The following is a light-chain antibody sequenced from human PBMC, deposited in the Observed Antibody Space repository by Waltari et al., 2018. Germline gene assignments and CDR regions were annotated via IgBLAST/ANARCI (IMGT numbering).Light chain of an antibody. Sequence: QSALTQPASVSGSPGQSITIPCTGTSSAVGSYNLVSWYQHYPGKAPKLMIYEGTKRPSGVSNRFSGSKSGNTASLTISGLQAEDEADYHCCSYAHSSRVVFGGGTKVTVL. CDR2: EGT. CDR3: CSYAHSSRVV. J-gene: IGLJ2*01. CDR1: SSAVGSYNL. V-gene: IGLV2-23*01.